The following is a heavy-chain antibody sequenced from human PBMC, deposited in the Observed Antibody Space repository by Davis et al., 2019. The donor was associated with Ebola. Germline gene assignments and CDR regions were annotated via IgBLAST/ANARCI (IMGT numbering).Heavy chain of an antibody. CDR3: ARDHTDNPYYYYYGMDV. Sequence: PGGSLRLSCVASGFTFSSYWMSWVRQAPGKGLEWVANIKQDGSEKYYVDSVKGRFIISRDNAKNSLYLQMNSLRAEDTAVYYCARDHTDNPYYYYYGMDVWGQGTTVTVSS. CDR2: IKQDGSEK. J-gene: IGHJ6*02. D-gene: IGHD1-14*01. V-gene: IGHV3-7*01. CDR1: GFTFSSYW.